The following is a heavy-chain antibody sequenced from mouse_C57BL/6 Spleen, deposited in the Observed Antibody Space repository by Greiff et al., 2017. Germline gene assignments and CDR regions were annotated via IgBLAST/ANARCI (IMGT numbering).Heavy chain of an antibody. CDR1: GYTFTSYG. CDR3: ARERGSSGYFDV. CDR2: IYPRSGNT. V-gene: IGHV1-81*01. J-gene: IGHJ1*03. D-gene: IGHD1-1*01. Sequence: VQLQQSGAELARPGASVKLSCKASGYTFTSYGISWVKQRTGQGLEWIGEIYPRSGNTYYNEKFKGKATLTADKSSSTAYIELRSLTSEDSAVYFCARERGSSGYFDVWGTGTTVTVSS.